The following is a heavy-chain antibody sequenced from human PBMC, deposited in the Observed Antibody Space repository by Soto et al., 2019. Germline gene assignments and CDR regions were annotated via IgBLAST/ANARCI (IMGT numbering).Heavy chain of an antibody. CDR1: GFVFSDYG. CDR3: AKEGPGGGRHFYYGMDV. D-gene: IGHD1-26*01. Sequence: KLVESGGGVVQPGRSLRLSCAASGFVFSDYGMHWVRQAPGKGLEWVALITNDGNNVFYRESVKGRFSISRGRSTNTVDLLMNSLRPEDTGVYYCAKEGPGGGRHFYYGMDVWGQGTTVTVSS. CDR2: ITNDGNNV. J-gene: IGHJ6*02. V-gene: IGHV3-30*18.